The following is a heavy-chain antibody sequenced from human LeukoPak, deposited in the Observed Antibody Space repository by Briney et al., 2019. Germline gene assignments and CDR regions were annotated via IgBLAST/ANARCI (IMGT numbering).Heavy chain of an antibody. J-gene: IGHJ4*02. Sequence: GGSLRLSCAASGFTVSSDYMNWVRQAPGKGLEWVSIIYSGGDTYYADSVKGRFTISRDNSKNTLYLQMNSLRAEDTAVYYCARDSPFESWGQGTLVTVSS. CDR1: GFTVSSDY. CDR3: ARDSPFES. V-gene: IGHV3-53*01. CDR2: IYSGGDT.